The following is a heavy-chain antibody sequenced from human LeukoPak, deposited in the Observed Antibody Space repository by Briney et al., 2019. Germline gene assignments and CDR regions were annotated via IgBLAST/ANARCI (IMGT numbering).Heavy chain of an antibody. V-gene: IGHV3-23*01. D-gene: IGHD2-15*01. CDR1: GFTFISYS. J-gene: IGHJ4*02. Sequence: GGSLRLSCAASGFTFISYSMNWVRQAPGKGLEWVSAISGSDDGTYYADSVKGRFTISRDNSRNTLYLQMNTLRAEDTAVYFCAKSPVSSCRGSFCYPFDYWGQGNLVTVSS. CDR2: ISGSDDGT. CDR3: AKSPVSSCRGSFCYPFDY.